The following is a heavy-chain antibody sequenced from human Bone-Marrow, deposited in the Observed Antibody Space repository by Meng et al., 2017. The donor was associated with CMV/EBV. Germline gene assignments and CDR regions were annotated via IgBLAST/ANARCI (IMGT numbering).Heavy chain of an antibody. V-gene: IGHV3-15*01. J-gene: IGHJ4*02. Sequence: GESLKISCAASGFTFSNAWMSWVRQAPGKGLEWVGRIKSKTDGGTTDYAAPVKGRFTISRDDSKNTLYLQMNSLKTEDTAVYYCTTDTGVYCSSTSCYIVHWGQGTLVTVSS. D-gene: IGHD2-2*02. CDR3: TTDTGVYCSSTSCYIVH. CDR2: IKSKTDGGTT. CDR1: GFTFSNAW.